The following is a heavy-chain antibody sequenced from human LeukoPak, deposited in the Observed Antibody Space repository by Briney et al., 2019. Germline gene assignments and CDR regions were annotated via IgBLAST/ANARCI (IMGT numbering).Heavy chain of an antibody. V-gene: IGHV3-74*01. CDR2: INSDGSTT. D-gene: IGHD3-3*01. Sequence: PGGSLRLSCAASGFTLSSYWMLWVRQAPEKGLMWVSRINSDGSTTSYADSVKGRFTISRDNAKNTLYLQMNSLRAEDTAVYFCVRGGVDYWGQGTPVTVSS. CDR1: GFTLSSYW. J-gene: IGHJ4*02. CDR3: VRGGVDY.